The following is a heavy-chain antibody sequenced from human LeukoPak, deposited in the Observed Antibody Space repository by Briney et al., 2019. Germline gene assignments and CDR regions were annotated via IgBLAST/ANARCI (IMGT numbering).Heavy chain of an antibody. Sequence: GASVKVSCKASGGTFSSYAISWVRQAPGQGLEWMGGTIPIFGTANYAQKFQGRVTITADESTSTAYMELSSLRSEDTAVYYCARGLRPRLGSSIDYWGQGTLVTVSS. V-gene: IGHV1-69*13. J-gene: IGHJ4*02. CDR3: ARGLRPRLGSSIDY. CDR1: GGTFSSYA. CDR2: TIPIFGTA. D-gene: IGHD6-19*01.